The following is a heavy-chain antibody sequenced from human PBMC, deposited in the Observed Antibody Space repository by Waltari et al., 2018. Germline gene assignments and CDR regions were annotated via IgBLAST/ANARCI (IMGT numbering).Heavy chain of an antibody. D-gene: IGHD3-22*01. CDR3: ARDYCDRTNCHGMDV. V-gene: IGHV3-30*04. Sequence: QVQLVESGGGVVQPGGSMRLSCAASEFTLRSYAMPWVRQAPGKGLEWVAVISYNERNIYYVDTVKGRFTISRDNSEKMLYLQMNSLRVEDTAVYYCARDYCDRTNCHGMDVWGQGTTVTVSS. CDR2: ISYNERNI. J-gene: IGHJ6*02. CDR1: EFTLRSYA.